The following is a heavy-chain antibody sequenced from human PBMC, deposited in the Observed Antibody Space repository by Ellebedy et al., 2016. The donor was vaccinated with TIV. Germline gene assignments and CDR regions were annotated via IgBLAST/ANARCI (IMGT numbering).Heavy chain of an antibody. V-gene: IGHV3-72*01. CDR3: ARDHWGSYDY. CDR2: IKNKADSYTT. CDR1: GFSFSDWY. D-gene: IGHD3-16*01. J-gene: IGHJ4*02. Sequence: PGGSLRLSCAASGFSFSDWYMDWVRQAPGRGLEWVGRIKNKADSYTTHYAASVKGSFTISRDNSKNSLYLQMDSLNTEETAVYYCARDHWGSYDYWGQGTLVTVSS.